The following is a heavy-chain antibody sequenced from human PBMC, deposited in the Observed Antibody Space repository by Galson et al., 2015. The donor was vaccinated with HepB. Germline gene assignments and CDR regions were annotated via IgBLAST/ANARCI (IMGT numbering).Heavy chain of an antibody. CDR2: TYYRSKWYN. D-gene: IGHD3-22*01. CDR3: ARSKSAAKYYYDSSGYYYYDY. Sequence: WVRQAPGQGLEWLGRTYYRSKWYNDYAVYVKSRITINPDTSRNQFSLQLNSVTPEDTAVYYCARSKSAAKYYYDSSGYYYYDYWGQGTLVTVSS. J-gene: IGHJ4*02. V-gene: IGHV6-1*01.